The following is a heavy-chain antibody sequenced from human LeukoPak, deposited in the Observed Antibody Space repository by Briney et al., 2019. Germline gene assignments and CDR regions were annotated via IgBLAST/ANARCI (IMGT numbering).Heavy chain of an antibody. CDR1: GFTFSSYW. Sequence: GGSLRLSCAASGFTFSSYWMSWVRQAPGKGLEWVANIKQDGSEKYYVDSVKGRFTISRDNAKNSLYLQMNSLRAEDTAVYYCARASELGYYFDYWAREPWSPSPQ. J-gene: IGHJ4*02. CDR2: IKQDGSEK. V-gene: IGHV3-7*03. D-gene: IGHD7-27*01. CDR3: ARASELGYYFDY.